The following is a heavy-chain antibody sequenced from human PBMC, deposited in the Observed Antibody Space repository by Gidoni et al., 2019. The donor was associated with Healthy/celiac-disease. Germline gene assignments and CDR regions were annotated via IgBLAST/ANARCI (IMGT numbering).Heavy chain of an antibody. J-gene: IGHJ3*02. V-gene: IGHV4-39*01. CDR2: IYYSGST. CDR1: GGSNSSSSYY. Sequence: QLQLQESGPGLVTPSATLSLPCTVSGGSNSSSSYYWGWIRQPPGKGLEWIGSIYYSGSTYYNPSLKSRVTISVDTSKNQFSLKLSSVTAADTAVYYCASYSNAFDIWGQGTMVTVSS. CDR3: ASYSNAFDI. D-gene: IGHD4-4*01.